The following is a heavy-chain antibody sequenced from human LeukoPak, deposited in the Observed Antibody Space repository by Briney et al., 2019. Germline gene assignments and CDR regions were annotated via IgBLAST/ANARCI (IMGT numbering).Heavy chain of an antibody. CDR3: AREFPPSIAVEGNAFDI. CDR2: INPNSGGT. J-gene: IGHJ3*02. V-gene: IGHV1-2*02. CDR1: GYTFTGYY. D-gene: IGHD6-19*01. Sequence: GASVKVSCKASGYTFTGYYMHWLRQAPGQGLEWMGWINPNSGGTNYAQKFQGRVTMTRDTSISTAYMELSRLRSDDTAVYYCAREFPPSIAVEGNAFDIWGQGTMVTVSS.